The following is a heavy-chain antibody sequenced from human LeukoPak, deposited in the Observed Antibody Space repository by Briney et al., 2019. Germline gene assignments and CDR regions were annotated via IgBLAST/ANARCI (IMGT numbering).Heavy chain of an antibody. CDR2: ISPYNGNT. CDR1: GYTFTHYV. D-gene: IGHD1-20*01. CDR3: ARASTHRYNWKSGQLNDAFDI. Sequence: ASVKVSCKTSGYTFTHYVISWVRQAPGQGLEWMGRISPYNGNTKYAQKLQGRVTMTTDTSTSTAYMELRRLRSDDTAVYYCARASTHRYNWKSGQLNDAFDIWGQGTMVTVSS. J-gene: IGHJ3*02. V-gene: IGHV1-18*01.